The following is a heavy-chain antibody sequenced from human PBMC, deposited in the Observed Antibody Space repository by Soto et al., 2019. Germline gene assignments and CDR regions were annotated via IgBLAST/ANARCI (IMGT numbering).Heavy chain of an antibody. D-gene: IGHD3-22*01. CDR1: GFTFSSYG. V-gene: IGHV3-30*18. J-gene: IGHJ4*02. CDR3: AKDPERPVDYYDSSGYYGGYFDY. Sequence: PGGSLKLSCAASGFTFSSYGMHWVRQAPGKGLEWVAVISYDGSNKYYADSVKGRFTISRDNSKNTLYPQMNSLRAEDTAVYYCAKDPERPVDYYDSSGYYGGYFDYWGQGTLVTVSS. CDR2: ISYDGSNK.